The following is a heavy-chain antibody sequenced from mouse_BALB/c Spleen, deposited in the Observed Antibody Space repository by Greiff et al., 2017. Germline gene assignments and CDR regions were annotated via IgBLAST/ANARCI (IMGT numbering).Heavy chain of an antibody. CDR3: AKFITVYYAMDY. CDR2: INPSNGRT. CDR1: GYTFTSYW. Sequence: QVQLQQPGAELVKPGASVKLSCKASGYTFTSYWMHWVKQRPGQGLEWIGEINPSNGRTNYNEKFKSKATLTVDKSSSTAYMQLSSLTSEDSAVYYCAKFITVYYAMDYWGQGTSVTVAS. J-gene: IGHJ4*01. V-gene: IGHV1S81*02. D-gene: IGHD1-2*01.